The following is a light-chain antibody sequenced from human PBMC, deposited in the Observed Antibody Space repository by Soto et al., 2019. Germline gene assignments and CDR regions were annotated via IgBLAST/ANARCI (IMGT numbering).Light chain of an antibody. V-gene: IGLV2-14*01. Sequence: QSALTHPASVSGSLGQSITISCTGTSSDVAAYNYFSWYQQQPGKAPKLMISEVSNRPSGISNRFSCSKSGNTASLIISGLQAEDEADYYCCSFTSITTYVFGTGTKVTAL. J-gene: IGLJ1*01. CDR2: EVS. CDR3: CSFTSITTYV. CDR1: SSDVAAYNY.